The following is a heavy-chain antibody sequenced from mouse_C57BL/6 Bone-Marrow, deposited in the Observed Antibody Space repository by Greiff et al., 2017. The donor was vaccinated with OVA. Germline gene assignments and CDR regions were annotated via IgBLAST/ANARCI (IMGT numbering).Heavy chain of an antibody. Sequence: EVQLVESEGGLVQPGSSMKLSCTASGFTFSDYYMAWVRQVPEKGLEWVAHITYDGSSTYYLDSLKSRFIISRDNAKNILYLQMSSLKSEDTATYYCARGDYPYFDYWGQGTTLTVSS. J-gene: IGHJ2*01. D-gene: IGHD5-5*01. CDR1: GFTFSDYY. V-gene: IGHV5-16*01. CDR2: ITYDGSST. CDR3: ARGDYPYFDY.